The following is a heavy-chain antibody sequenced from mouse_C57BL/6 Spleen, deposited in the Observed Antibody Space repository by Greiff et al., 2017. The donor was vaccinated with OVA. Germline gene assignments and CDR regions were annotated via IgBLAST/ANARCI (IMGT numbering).Heavy chain of an antibody. Sequence: EVQLQQSGPELVKPGASVKISCKASGYTFTDYYMNWVKQSHGKSLEWIGDINPNNGGTSYNQKFKGKATLTVDKSSSTAYMELRSLTSEDSAVYYCGGLLRGYFDVWGTGTTVTVSS. V-gene: IGHV1-26*01. CDR1: GYTFTDYY. CDR3: GGLLRGYFDV. J-gene: IGHJ1*03. D-gene: IGHD2-3*01. CDR2: INPNNGGT.